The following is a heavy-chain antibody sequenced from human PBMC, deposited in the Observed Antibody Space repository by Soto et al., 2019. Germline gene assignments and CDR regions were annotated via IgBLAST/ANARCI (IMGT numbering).Heavy chain of an antibody. CDR2: IFHSGST. CDR1: GGSISNSNW. V-gene: IGHV4-4*02. J-gene: IGHJ4*02. CDR3: AHRPIVGAAI. D-gene: IGHD1-26*01. Sequence: SETLSLTCAVFGGSISNSNWWTWVRQPPGKGLDWIGEIFHSGSTNYNSSLMGRVTISVDKANNQFSLKLSSVTAADTAVYYCAHRPIVGAAIWGQGTLVTVSS.